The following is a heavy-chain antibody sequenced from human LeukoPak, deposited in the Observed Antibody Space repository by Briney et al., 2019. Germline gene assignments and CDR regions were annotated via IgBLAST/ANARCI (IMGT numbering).Heavy chain of an antibody. V-gene: IGHV4-61*02. J-gene: IGHJ4*02. CDR1: GGSISSGSYY. CDR3: AVERDGYSIDY. CDR2: IYTSGST. D-gene: IGHD5-24*01. Sequence: SETLSLTCTVSGGSISSGSYYWSWIRQPAGKGLEWIGRIYTSGSTNYNPSLKSRVTISVDTSKNQLSLKLSSVTAADTAVYYCAVERDGYSIDYWGQGTLVTVSS.